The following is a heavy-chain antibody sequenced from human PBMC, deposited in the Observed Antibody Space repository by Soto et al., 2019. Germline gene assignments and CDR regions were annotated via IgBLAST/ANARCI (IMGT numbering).Heavy chain of an antibody. Sequence: QVQLVEFGGGVVQPGRSLRLSCAVSEFTFSNYAMHWVRQAPGKGLEWVAIISYDGSSKYYADSVRGRFTISRDNSKNTLYLQMNSLRAEDTAVYYCARQWIRDYYGMDVWGQGTTVTVSS. D-gene: IGHD5-12*01. V-gene: IGHV3-30-3*01. CDR2: ISYDGSSK. CDR1: EFTFSNYA. CDR3: ARQWIRDYYGMDV. J-gene: IGHJ6*02.